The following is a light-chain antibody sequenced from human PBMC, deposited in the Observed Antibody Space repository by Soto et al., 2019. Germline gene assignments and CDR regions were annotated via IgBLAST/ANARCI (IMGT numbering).Light chain of an antibody. CDR3: QQSYSTPRT. CDR1: QDISSS. CDR2: AAS. J-gene: IGKJ1*01. Sequence: IQLTQSPSSLSASVGDRVTITCRASQDISSSLVWYQQKPGKAPNLLIYAASTLQSGVPSRFSGTGSGTDFTLTISSLQPEDFATYYCQQSYSTPRTFGQGTKVEIK. V-gene: IGKV1-39*01.